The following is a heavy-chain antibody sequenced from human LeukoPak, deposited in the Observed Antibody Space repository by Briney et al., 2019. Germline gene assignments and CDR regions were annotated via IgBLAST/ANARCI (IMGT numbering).Heavy chain of an antibody. D-gene: IGHD6-13*01. CDR2: IKHDGSEK. CDR3: ANAYSPDY. CDR1: GFIFSNYW. Sequence: GGSLRLSCAASGFIFSNYWMSWVRQAPGKGLEWVANIKHDGSEKYYVDSVKGRFTISRDNAKNSLHLQMNSLRAEDTAVYYCANAYSPDYWGQGTLVTVSS. V-gene: IGHV3-7*01. J-gene: IGHJ4*02.